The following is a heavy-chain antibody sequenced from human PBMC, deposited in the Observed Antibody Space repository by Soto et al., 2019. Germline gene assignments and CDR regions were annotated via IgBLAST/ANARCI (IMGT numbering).Heavy chain of an antibody. V-gene: IGHV1-69*13. CDR3: ARDSGGYDFWSGYQNYYYYYGMDV. Sequence: SVKVSWKASGGTFSSYAISWVRQAPGQGLEWMGGIIPTFGTANYAQKFQGRVTITADESTSTAYMELSSLRSEDTAVYYCARDSGGYDFWSGYQNYYYYYGMDVWGQGTTVTVSS. J-gene: IGHJ6*02. CDR1: GGTFSSYA. CDR2: IIPTFGTA. D-gene: IGHD3-3*01.